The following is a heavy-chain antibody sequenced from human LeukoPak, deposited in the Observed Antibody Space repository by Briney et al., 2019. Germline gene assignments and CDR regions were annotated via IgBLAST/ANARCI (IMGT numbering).Heavy chain of an antibody. CDR1: GYTFTSYA. V-gene: IGHV1-3*01. Sequence: ASVKVSCKASGYTFTSYAMHWVRQAPGQRLEWMGWINAGNGNTKYSQKFQGRVTITRDTSASTAYMELSSLRSEDTAVYYCARASVSGGSYNWFDPWGQGTLVTVSS. D-gene: IGHD2-15*01. CDR3: ARASVSGGSYNWFDP. J-gene: IGHJ5*02. CDR2: INAGNGNT.